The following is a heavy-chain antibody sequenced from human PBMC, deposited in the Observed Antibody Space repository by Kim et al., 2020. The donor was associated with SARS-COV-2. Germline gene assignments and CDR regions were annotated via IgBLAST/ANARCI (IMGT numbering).Heavy chain of an antibody. Sequence: SETLSLTCNVSSGSVSTGNYYWSWIRQPPGKGLEWIGYIYYSGSTEYNPSLKSRVTISIDTSKNQFSLKLTSVTAADTAVYYCARGPGIVATTTFFDYWGQGTLFTVSS. V-gene: IGHV4-61*01. CDR3: ARGPGIVATTTFFDY. CDR1: SGSVSTGNYY. CDR2: IYYSGST. J-gene: IGHJ4*02. D-gene: IGHD5-12*01.